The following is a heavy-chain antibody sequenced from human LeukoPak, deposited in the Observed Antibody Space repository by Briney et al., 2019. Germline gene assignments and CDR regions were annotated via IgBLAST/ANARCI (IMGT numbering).Heavy chain of an antibody. CDR1: GFTFSSYE. V-gene: IGHV3-48*03. Sequence: PGGSLRLSCAASGFTFSSYEMNWVRQAPGKGLEWVSYISSSGSTIYYAESVKGRFTISRDNAKNSLYLQMNSLRAEDTAVYYCARDWDIGSYYYWGQGTLVTVSS. CDR2: ISSSGSTI. CDR3: ARDWDIGSYYY. D-gene: IGHD1-26*01. J-gene: IGHJ4*02.